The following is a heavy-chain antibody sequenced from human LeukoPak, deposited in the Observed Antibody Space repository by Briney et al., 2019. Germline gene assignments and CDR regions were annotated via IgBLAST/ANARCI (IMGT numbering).Heavy chain of an antibody. J-gene: IGHJ5*02. Sequence: GGSLRLSCAASGFTFSSYSMNWVRQAPGKGLEWVSSISSSSSYIYYADSVKGRFTISRGNAKNSLYLQMNSLRAEDTAVYYCARVALGSYNWFDPWGQGTLVTVSS. CDR1: GFTFSSYS. D-gene: IGHD3-10*01. CDR2: ISSSSSYI. V-gene: IGHV3-21*01. CDR3: ARVALGSYNWFDP.